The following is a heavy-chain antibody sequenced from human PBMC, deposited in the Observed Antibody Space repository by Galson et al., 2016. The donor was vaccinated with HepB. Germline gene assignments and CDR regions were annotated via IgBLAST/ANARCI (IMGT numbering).Heavy chain of an antibody. Sequence: SLRLSCAASGFTFSDYAMHWVRQAPGKGLEWVSGLSWNSGRIAYADSMKGRFTISRDNAKNSLYLQMNSLRAEETAFYYCAKDMRRRQPNYSSASGFDSWGQGTLVTGSS. D-gene: IGHD6-6*01. V-gene: IGHV3-9*01. CDR3: AKDMRRRQPNYSSASGFDS. J-gene: IGHJ4*02. CDR1: GFTFSDYA. CDR2: LSWNSGRI.